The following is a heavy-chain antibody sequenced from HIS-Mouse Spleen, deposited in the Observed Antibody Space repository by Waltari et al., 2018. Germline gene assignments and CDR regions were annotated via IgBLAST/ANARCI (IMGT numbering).Heavy chain of an antibody. CDR2: FYYSGGT. J-gene: IGHJ5*02. Sequence: QLQLQESGPGLVKPSETLSLTCTVSGGSISSSSYYWGWIRQPPGKGLEWIGSFYYSGGTYYNPSLKSRVTISVDTSKNQFSLKLSSVTAADTAVYYCARKRTASGWFDPWGQGTLVTVSS. V-gene: IGHV4-39*01. CDR1: GGSISSSSYY. D-gene: IGHD2-21*02. CDR3: ARKRTASGWFDP.